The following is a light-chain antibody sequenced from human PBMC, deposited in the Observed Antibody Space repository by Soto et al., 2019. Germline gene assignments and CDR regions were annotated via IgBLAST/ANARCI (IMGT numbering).Light chain of an antibody. CDR3: QQAKSPGA. V-gene: IGKV1D-12*01. CDR2: AAP. CDR1: QDIRSW. Sequence: DIQMTQSPSYVSASIGDRVTISCRASQDIRSWLAWYQQKPGKAPKLLLYAAPSLQRGVPSRFSGSGSGTNFTLTISSLQAEDFATYYCQQAKSPGAFGQGSKV. J-gene: IGKJ1*01.